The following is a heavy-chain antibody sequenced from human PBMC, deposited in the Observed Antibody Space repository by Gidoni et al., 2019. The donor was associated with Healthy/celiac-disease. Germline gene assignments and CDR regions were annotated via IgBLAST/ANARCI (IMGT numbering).Heavy chain of an antibody. J-gene: IGHJ4*02. D-gene: IGHD3-9*01. CDR3: ARSRLRYFDWLFEFDY. V-gene: IGHV2-70*01. CDR2: IDWDDDK. Sequence: EWLALIDWDDDKYYSTSLKTRLTISKDTSKNQVVLTMTNMDPVDTATYYCARSRLRYFDWLFEFDYWGQGTLVTVSS.